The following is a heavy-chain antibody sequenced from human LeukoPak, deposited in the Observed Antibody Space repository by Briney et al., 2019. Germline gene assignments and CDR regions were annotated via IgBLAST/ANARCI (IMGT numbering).Heavy chain of an antibody. CDR2: ISGTGNTI. D-gene: IGHD3-3*01. Sequence: GGSLRLSCAASGFTFGSYEMNWVRQAPGKGLEWVSYISGTGNTIYYADSVKGRFTISRDNAKNSLYLQMNGLRAEDTAVYFCARDNGYYSYTPEYFQHWGQGTLVTVSS. J-gene: IGHJ1*01. CDR1: GFTFGSYE. CDR3: ARDNGYYSYTPEYFQH. V-gene: IGHV3-48*03.